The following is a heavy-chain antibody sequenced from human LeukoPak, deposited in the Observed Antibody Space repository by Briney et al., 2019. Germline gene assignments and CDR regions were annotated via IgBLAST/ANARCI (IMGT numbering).Heavy chain of an antibody. CDR2: ISWNSGSI. Sequence: QTGGSLRLSCAASGFTFDDYAMHWVRQAPGKGLEWVSGISWNSGSIGYADSVKGRFTISRDNAKNSLYLQMNSLRAEDTALYYCAKDLLRSGSYYFDYWGQGTLVTVSS. CDR1: GFTFDDYA. V-gene: IGHV3-9*01. D-gene: IGHD3-10*01. CDR3: AKDLLRSGSYYFDY. J-gene: IGHJ4*02.